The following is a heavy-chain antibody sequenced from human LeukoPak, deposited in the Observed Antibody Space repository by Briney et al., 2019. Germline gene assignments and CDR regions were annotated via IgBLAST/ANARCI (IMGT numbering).Heavy chain of an antibody. Sequence: PGGSLRLSCAASGFTFSSYEMNWVRQAPGKGLEWVSYISSSGSTIYYADSVKGRFTISRDNAKNSLYLQMNSLRAEDTAVYYCATELRYFDWLVVWGQGTLVTVSS. CDR1: GFTFSSYE. D-gene: IGHD3-9*01. J-gene: IGHJ4*02. CDR3: ATELRYFDWLVV. CDR2: ISSSGSTI. V-gene: IGHV3-48*03.